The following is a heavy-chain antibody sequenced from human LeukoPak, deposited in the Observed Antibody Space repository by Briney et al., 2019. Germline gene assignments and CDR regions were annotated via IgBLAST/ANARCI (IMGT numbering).Heavy chain of an antibody. J-gene: IGHJ5*02. CDR2: MNPNSGNT. CDR3: ARGGPHPYYDFWSGYWAGENNWFDP. D-gene: IGHD3-3*01. Sequence: GASVKVSCKASGYTFTSYYMHWVRQAPGQGLEWMGWMNPNSGNTGYAQKFQGRVTMTRNTSISTAYMELSSLRSEDTAVYYCARGGPHPYYDFWSGYWAGENNWFDPWGQGTLVTVSS. CDR1: GYTFTSYY. V-gene: IGHV1-8*02.